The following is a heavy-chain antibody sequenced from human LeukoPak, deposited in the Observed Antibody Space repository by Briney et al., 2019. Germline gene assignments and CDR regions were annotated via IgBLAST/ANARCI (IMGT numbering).Heavy chain of an antibody. Sequence: SETLSLTCTVSGGSITSFSYFWGWIRPPPVKGLEWIGSISYSGSTYYNPSLKSRVTISVDTSKNQFSLKLTSVTAADTAVYYCARPSTLYCSDGPCSYYFDYWGQGTLVTASS. V-gene: IGHV4-39*01. CDR1: GGSITSFSYF. CDR3: ARPSTLYCSDGPCSYYFDY. CDR2: ISYSGST. J-gene: IGHJ4*02. D-gene: IGHD2-15*01.